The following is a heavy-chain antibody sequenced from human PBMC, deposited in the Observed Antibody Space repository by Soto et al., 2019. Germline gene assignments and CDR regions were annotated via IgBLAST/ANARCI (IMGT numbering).Heavy chain of an antibody. D-gene: IGHD5-12*01. J-gene: IGHJ4*02. CDR1: GYTFTGYY. V-gene: IGHV1-69*13. CDR3: ARGDVEMATIPLGYFDY. Sequence: GASVKVSCKASGYTFTGYYMHWVRQAPGQGLEWMGGIIPIFGTANYAQKFQGRVTITADESTSTAYMELSSLRSEDTAVYYCARGDVEMATIPLGYFDYWGQGTLVAVSS. CDR2: IIPIFGTA.